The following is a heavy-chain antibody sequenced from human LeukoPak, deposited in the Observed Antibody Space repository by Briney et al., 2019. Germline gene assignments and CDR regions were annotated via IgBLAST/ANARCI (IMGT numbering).Heavy chain of an antibody. CDR1: ADIPTELS. J-gene: IGHJ4*01. V-gene: IGHV1-24*01. CDR3: TTLLVTFGGAVDF. Sequence: ASARVSCKVSADIPTELSIHWVRQAPGKGLEWMGGFDLKLGKQIYAQRFQGRVTVTEDTSTETTNLDLSSLTSDDTAMYYCTTLLVTFGGAVDFWGHGTPVTVSS. CDR2: FDLKLGKQ. D-gene: IGHD3-16*01.